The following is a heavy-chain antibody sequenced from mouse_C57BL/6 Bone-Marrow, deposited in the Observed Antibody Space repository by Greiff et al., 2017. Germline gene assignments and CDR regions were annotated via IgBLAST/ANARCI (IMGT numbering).Heavy chain of an antibody. CDR3: ARREGLRRLDY. CDR2: INPNNGGN. J-gene: IGHJ4*01. CDR1: GYTFTDYN. V-gene: IGHV1-18*01. D-gene: IGHD2-2*01. Sequence: VQLQQSGPELVKPGASVKIHCKASGYTFTDYNMDWVKLSHGKSLEWIGDINPNNGGNIYNQQFKGKATLLVDKSSSTACMELRSLTSEDTSVYYCARREGLRRLDYWVQGPSVTVSS.